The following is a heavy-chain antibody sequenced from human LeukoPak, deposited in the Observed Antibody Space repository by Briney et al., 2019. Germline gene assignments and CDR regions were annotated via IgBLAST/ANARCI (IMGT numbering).Heavy chain of an antibody. V-gene: IGHV3-20*04. J-gene: IGHJ4*02. CDR2: INWNGGST. CDR1: GFTFDDYG. Sequence: GGSLRLSCAAPGFTFDDYGMSWVRQAPGKGLEWVSGINWNGGSTGYADSVKGRFTISRDNAKNSLYLQMNSLGAEDTAVYYCAREGWEYNDYVWGSYRSYWGQGTLVAVSS. D-gene: IGHD3-16*02. CDR3: AREGWEYNDYVWGSYRSY.